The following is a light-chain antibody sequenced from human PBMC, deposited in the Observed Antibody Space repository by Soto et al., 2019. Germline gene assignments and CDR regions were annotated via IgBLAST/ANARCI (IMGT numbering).Light chain of an antibody. J-gene: IGKJ1*01. CDR2: GAF. V-gene: IGKV3-20*01. CDR3: QQYGSSPPT. CDR1: QSISTNY. Sequence: EIVLTQSPGTLSLSPGERATLSCRASQSISTNYLAWYQQKPGQAPRLLIYGAFNRAAGTPDRFSGSGSGTDFTLTISRLDPEDFAAYYCQQYGSSPPTFGQGTKVEIK.